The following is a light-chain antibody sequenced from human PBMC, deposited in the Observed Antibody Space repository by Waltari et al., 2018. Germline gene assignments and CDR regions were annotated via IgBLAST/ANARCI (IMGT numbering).Light chain of an antibody. CDR3: QSFDSNVRGGVV. CDR2: GNN. V-gene: IGLV1-40*01. J-gene: IGLJ3*02. Sequence: QSILTQPTSVSGAPGQRVTISCTGSSSNIGAGHDVPWYQAFPGTAPKLLIYGNNNRPPGVPDRFSGSKSGSSASLAINGLQAEDEADYYCQSFDSNVRGGVVFGGGTKVTVL. CDR1: SSNIGAGHD.